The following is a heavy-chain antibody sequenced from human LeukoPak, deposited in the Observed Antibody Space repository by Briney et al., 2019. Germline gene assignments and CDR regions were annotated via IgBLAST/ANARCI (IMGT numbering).Heavy chain of an antibody. J-gene: IGHJ5*02. D-gene: IGHD3-16*01. V-gene: IGHV3-21*01. CDR3: ARLWGGNGYSGGSLNL. CDR2: ISSSSYI. CDR1: GFTFSSYS. Sequence: GGSLRLSCAASGFTFSSYSMNWVRQAPGKGLEWVSSISSSSYIYYADSVKGRFTISKDNSNNMVFLQMDRLRAEDTAVYYCARLWGGNGYSGGSLNLWGQGTLVTVSS.